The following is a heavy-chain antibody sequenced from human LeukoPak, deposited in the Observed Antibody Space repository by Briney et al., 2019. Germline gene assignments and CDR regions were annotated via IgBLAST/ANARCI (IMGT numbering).Heavy chain of an antibody. V-gene: IGHV1-2*02. CDR1: GYTFTGYY. J-gene: IGHJ6*03. CDR3: AGGSLVTTKYYYYYMDV. D-gene: IGHD4-17*01. CDR2: INLNSGGT. Sequence: ASVKVSCKASGYTFTGYYMHWVRQAPGQGLEWMGWINLNSGGTNYAQKFQGRVTMTRDTSISAAYMELSRLRSDDTAVYYCAGGSLVTTKYYYYYMDVWGKGTTVTVSS.